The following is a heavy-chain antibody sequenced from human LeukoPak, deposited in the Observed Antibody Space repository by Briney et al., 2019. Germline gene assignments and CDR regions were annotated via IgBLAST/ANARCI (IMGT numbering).Heavy chain of an antibody. J-gene: IGHJ2*01. CDR3: ARGRPIVVVTNWYFDL. Sequence: SETLSLTCTVSGGSIRSSYYYWGWIRQPPGKGLEWIGSIYDSGSTYYNPSLKSRVTISVDTSKNQFSLKLNSVTAADTAVYYCARGRPIVVVTNWYFDLWGRGTLVTVSS. CDR2: IYDSGST. CDR1: GGSIRSSYYY. D-gene: IGHD3-22*01. V-gene: IGHV4-39*01.